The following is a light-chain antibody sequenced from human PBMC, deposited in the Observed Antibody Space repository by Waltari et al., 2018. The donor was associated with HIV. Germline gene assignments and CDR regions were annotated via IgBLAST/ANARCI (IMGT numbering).Light chain of an antibody. V-gene: IGLV1-47*01. Sequence: QSGLTQPPSASGTPGQRVTISCSGSSSNIGSNYVSWYQQLPGPAPKLLMYRNNQRPSGVPDRFSGSKSGTSASLAISGLRSEDEADYYCAGWDDSLSGVVFGGGTKLTVL. J-gene: IGLJ3*02. CDR1: SSNIGSNY. CDR3: AGWDDSLSGVV. CDR2: RNN.